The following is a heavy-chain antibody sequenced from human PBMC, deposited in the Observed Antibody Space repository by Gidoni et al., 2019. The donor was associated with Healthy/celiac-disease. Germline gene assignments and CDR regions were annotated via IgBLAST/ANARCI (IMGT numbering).Heavy chain of an antibody. V-gene: IGHV3-23*01. D-gene: IGHD6-19*01. Sequence: EAQLLESGGGLVQPGGSLRLSCSASGFTFSSYSMSWVLLAPGKGLEWVSAISGSGGSTYYADSVKGRFTISRDNSKNTLYLQMNSLRAEDTAVYYCAKDPRIAVAGPGWWFDPWGQGTLVTVSS. CDR1: GFTFSSYS. CDR2: ISGSGGST. CDR3: AKDPRIAVAGPGWWFDP. J-gene: IGHJ5*02.